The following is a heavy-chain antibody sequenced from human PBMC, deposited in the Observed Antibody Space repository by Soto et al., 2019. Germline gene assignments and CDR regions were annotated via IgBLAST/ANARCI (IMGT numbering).Heavy chain of an antibody. D-gene: IGHD2-15*01. CDR1: GFTFSTYS. Sequence: EVQLVESGGGLVKPGGSLRLSCAASGFTFSTYSLSWVRQAPGKGLEWVSSISSTSTYIDHADSVKGRFTISRDNAKNSLYLQMNSLSVGDTAVYYCARAPPYCSGGSCHASDYWGQGALVTVSS. CDR2: ISSTSTYI. J-gene: IGHJ4*02. V-gene: IGHV3-21*01. CDR3: ARAPPYCSGGSCHASDY.